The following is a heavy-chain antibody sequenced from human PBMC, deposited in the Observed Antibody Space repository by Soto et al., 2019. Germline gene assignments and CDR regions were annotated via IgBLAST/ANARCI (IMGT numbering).Heavy chain of an antibody. D-gene: IGHD5-12*01. V-gene: IGHV4-39*01. Sequence: QLQLQESGPGLVKPSETLSLTCTVSGGSISSSSYYWGWIRQPPGKGLEWIGSIYYSGSTYYNPSLKSRVTISVDTSKNQFSLKLSSVTAADTAVYYCARQMRGGYNSGWFDPWGQGTLVTVSS. CDR2: IYYSGST. CDR1: GGSISSSSYY. J-gene: IGHJ5*02. CDR3: ARQMRGGYNSGWFDP.